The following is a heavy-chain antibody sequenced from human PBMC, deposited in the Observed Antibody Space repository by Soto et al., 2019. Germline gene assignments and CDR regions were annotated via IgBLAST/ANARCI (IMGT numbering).Heavy chain of an antibody. D-gene: IGHD3-10*01. CDR1: GGSISSYY. V-gene: IGHV4-59*08. Sequence: QVQRQESGPGLVKPSETMSLSCTVSGGSISSYYWSWFRQSPGKRMEWIGYVHNSWGSSYNPSLQSRVDISLDSSKSQFSLKVTSETATDTAVYYCARQGFGPLHGIVDDWGQGTTVTVSS. CDR3: ARQGFGPLHGIVDD. J-gene: IGHJ6*02. CDR2: VHNSWGS.